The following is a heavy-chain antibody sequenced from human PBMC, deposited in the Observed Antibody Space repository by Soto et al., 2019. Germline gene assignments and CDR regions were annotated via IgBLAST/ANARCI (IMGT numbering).Heavy chain of an antibody. CDR3: ASLSASYSSGGGWFDP. J-gene: IGHJ5*02. Sequence: PGESLKISCKGSGYKFTNYWIICVRQMPGKGLEWMGKIDPTESHTKYSPSFQGQVTISADKSVSTAYQQWSSLKASDTAMYYCASLSASYSSGGGWFDPWGQGTLVTVSS. CDR2: IDPTESHT. CDR1: GYKFTNYW. V-gene: IGHV5-10-1*04. D-gene: IGHD6-19*01.